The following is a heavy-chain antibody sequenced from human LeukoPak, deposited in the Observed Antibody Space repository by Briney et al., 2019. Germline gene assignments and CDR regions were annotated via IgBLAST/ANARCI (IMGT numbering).Heavy chain of an antibody. J-gene: IGHJ3*02. D-gene: IGHD3-22*01. CDR2: ISSSSSYI. Sequence: GGSLRLSCAASGFTFSSYSMNWVRQAPGKGLEWVSSISSSSSYIYYADAVKGRFSISRDNAKNSLYLQMNSLRAEDTAVYYCARDHHRRLYDSQARDTFDIWGQGTMVTVSS. CDR3: ARDHHRRLYDSQARDTFDI. V-gene: IGHV3-21*01. CDR1: GFTFSSYS.